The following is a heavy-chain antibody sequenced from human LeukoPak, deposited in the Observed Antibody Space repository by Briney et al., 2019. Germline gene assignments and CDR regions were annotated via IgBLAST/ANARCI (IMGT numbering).Heavy chain of an antibody. CDR3: ARELWFGELHHFDP. V-gene: IGHV4-59*01. D-gene: IGHD3-10*01. Sequence: SETLSLTCTVPGGSITNYYWSWIRQPPGKGLEWIGYIYYSGSTNYNPSLKSRVTISVDTSKNQFSLKLSSVTAADTAVYYCARELWFGELHHFDPWGQGTLVTVSS. CDR2: IYYSGST. CDR1: GGSITNYY. J-gene: IGHJ5*02.